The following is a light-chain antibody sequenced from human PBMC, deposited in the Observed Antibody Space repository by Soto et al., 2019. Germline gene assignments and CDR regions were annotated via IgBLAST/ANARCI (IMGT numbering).Light chain of an antibody. V-gene: IGKV3-20*01. CDR3: QQFISSPLT. CDR1: QSVSNNY. Sequence: EIVLTQSPGTLSLSPGERATLSCRASQSVSNNYLAWYQQKPGQAPRLVIYGASSKGTGIPDRFSASGCGTDFTFTISRLGAEDFAVYFFQQFISSPLTFGQGTKVEIK. J-gene: IGKJ1*01. CDR2: GAS.